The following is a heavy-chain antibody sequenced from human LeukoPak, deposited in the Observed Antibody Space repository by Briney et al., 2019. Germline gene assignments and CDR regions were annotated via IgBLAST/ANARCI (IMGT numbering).Heavy chain of an antibody. CDR3: AGRLWRRDGYNSSAFDF. J-gene: IGHJ3*01. CDR1: GGSISSYY. Sequence: SETLSLTRTVSGGSISSYYWNWIRQPPGKGLEWIGYIYYSGSTNYNPSLKSRVTISVDTAKNQFSLKLSSVTAADTAVYYCAGRLWRRDGYNSSAFDFWGQGTMVTVSP. V-gene: IGHV4-59*01. CDR2: IYYSGST. D-gene: IGHD5-24*01.